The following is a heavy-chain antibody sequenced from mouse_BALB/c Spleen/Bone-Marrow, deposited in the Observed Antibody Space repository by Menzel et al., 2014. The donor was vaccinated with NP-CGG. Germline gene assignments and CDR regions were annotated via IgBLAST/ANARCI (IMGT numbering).Heavy chain of an antibody. D-gene: IGHD1-1*01. CDR3: ARVYGWYFDV. V-gene: IGHV5-6-3*01. CDR1: GFTFSSYG. Sequence: DVHLVESGGGLVQPGGSLKLSCVASGFTFSSYGMSWVRQTPDKRLGLVATINNNGGSTYYPDSVKGQFTISRDNAKNTLYLQMSSLKSEDTAMYYCARVYGWYFDVWGAGTTVTVSS. CDR2: INNNGGST. J-gene: IGHJ1*01.